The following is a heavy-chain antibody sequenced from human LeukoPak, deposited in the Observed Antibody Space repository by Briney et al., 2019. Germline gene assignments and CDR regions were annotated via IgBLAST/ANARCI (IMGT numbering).Heavy chain of an antibody. J-gene: IGHJ5*02. D-gene: IGHD2-15*01. CDR2: IYTSGST. Sequence: SETLSLTCTVSGNSFGDYYWSWIRQPAGKGLEWIGRIYTSGSTNYNPSLKSRVTISVDTSKNQFSLKLSSVTAADTAVYYCASHPLGYCSGGSCYSGWFDPWGQGTLVTVSS. V-gene: IGHV4-4*07. CDR1: GNSFGDYY. CDR3: ASHPLGYCSGGSCYSGWFDP.